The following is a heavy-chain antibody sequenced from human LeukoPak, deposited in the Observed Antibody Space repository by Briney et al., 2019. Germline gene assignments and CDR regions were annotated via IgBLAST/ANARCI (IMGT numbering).Heavy chain of an antibody. CDR2: IYYSGST. CDR1: GGSISSSSYY. D-gene: IGHD3-10*01. CDR3: ARGHPPNYYYGSGIRGRLFDY. J-gene: IGHJ4*02. V-gene: IGHV4-39*07. Sequence: SETLSLTCTVSGGSISSSSYYWGWIRQPPGKGLEWIGSIYYSGSTYYNPSLKSRVTISVDTSKNQFSLKLSSVTAADTAVYYCARGHPPNYYYGSGIRGRLFDYWGQGTLVTVSS.